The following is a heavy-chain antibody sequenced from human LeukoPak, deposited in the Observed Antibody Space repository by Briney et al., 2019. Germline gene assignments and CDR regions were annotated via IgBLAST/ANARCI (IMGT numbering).Heavy chain of an antibody. CDR1: GYTFTSYY. D-gene: IGHD6-19*01. Sequence: ASVKVSCKASGYTFTSYYMHWVRQTPGQGLEWMGIINPSGGSTSYAQKFQGRVTMTRDTSTSTFYMELSSLRSEDTAVYYCARRVAGSSYYYYYGMDVWGQVTTVTVSS. J-gene: IGHJ6*02. CDR3: ARRVAGSSYYYYYGMDV. V-gene: IGHV1-46*01. CDR2: INPSGGST.